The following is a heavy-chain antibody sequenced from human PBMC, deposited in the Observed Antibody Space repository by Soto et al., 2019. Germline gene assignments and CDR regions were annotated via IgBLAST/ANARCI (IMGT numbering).Heavy chain of an antibody. CDR1: GFTFSSYD. D-gene: IGHD2-2*01. V-gene: IGHV3-13*01. CDR2: IGPAGDT. Sequence: PGGSLRLSCAASGFTFSSYDMYWVRQATGKGLEWVSAIGPAGDTYYPGSVKGRFTISRENAKRSLYLQMNSLRAGDTAVYYCARGRICIRTNCPSYYGMDVWGQGTTVTVSS. CDR3: ARGRICIRTNCPSYYGMDV. J-gene: IGHJ6*02.